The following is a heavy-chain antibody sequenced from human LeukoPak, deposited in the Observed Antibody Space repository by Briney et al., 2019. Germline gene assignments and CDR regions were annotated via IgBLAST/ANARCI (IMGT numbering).Heavy chain of an antibody. D-gene: IGHD3-16*01. Sequence: PSETLSLTCTVSGGSISIYYWNWIRQPPGKGLEWIGYIYYSGSTDYNPSLKSRVTISVDTSKNQFSLKLSSVTAADTAVYYCARGRNWGRGYFDLWGRGTLVIVSS. CDR2: IYYSGST. CDR1: GGSISIYY. V-gene: IGHV4-59*08. J-gene: IGHJ2*01. CDR3: ARGRNWGRGYFDL.